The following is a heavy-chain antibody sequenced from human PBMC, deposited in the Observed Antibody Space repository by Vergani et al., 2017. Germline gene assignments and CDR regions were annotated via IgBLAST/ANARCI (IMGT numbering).Heavy chain of an antibody. CDR1: GYIFKNYY. CDR2: LNPTTGHT. V-gene: IGHV1-46*02. J-gene: IGHJ5*01. Sequence: VQLVQSGAEVRKPGASVTVSCTASGYIFKNYYIHWLRQAPGQAFEWMGILNPTTGHTTSAQKFMGRVDMTRDPSTDTSTRTVQMTLSSLRSEDTADYYCARSIGYCGGATCRAYYFDHWGQGTRVTVSS. CDR3: ARSIGYCGGATCRAYYFDH. D-gene: IGHD2-21*01.